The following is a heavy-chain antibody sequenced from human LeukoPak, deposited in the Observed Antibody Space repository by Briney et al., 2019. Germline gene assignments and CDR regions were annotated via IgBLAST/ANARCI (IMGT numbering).Heavy chain of an antibody. D-gene: IGHD2-2*01. J-gene: IGHJ6*03. CDR1: GFTFTGYY. Sequence: ASVKVSCKASGFTFTGYYMHWVRQAPGQGLEWMGWINPNSGGTNYAQKFQGRVTMTRDTSISTAYMELSRLRSDDTAVYYCARGGRTHSLVPAAMGDYYMDVWGKGTTVTVSS. CDR2: INPNSGGT. CDR3: ARGGRTHSLVPAAMGDYYMDV. V-gene: IGHV1-2*02.